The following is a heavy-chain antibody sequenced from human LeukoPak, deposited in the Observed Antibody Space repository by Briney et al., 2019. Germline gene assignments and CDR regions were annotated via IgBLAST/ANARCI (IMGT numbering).Heavy chain of an antibody. J-gene: IGHJ4*02. D-gene: IGHD5-18*01. Sequence: PGGSLRLSCAASGFTFSSYAMSWVRQAPGKGLEWVSEISGSGGRTNYADSVKGRFTSSRDNSQNTLFLQMNSLRAEDTAVYYCAKEIRRTAMVHYCFDYWGQGTLVTVSS. CDR2: ISGSGGRT. CDR3: AKEIRRTAMVHYCFDY. V-gene: IGHV3-23*01. CDR1: GFTFSSYA.